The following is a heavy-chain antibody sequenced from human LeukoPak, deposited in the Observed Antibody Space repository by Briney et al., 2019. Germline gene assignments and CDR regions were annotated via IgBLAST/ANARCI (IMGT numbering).Heavy chain of an antibody. D-gene: IGHD6-13*01. V-gene: IGHV1-69*04. Sequence: SVKVSCKASGGTFSSYAISWVRQAPGQGLEWMGRIIPILGIANYAQKFQGRVTITADKSTSTAYMELSSLRSEDTAVYYCASRLYSSSRIFDYWGQGTLVTVSS. J-gene: IGHJ4*02. CDR2: IIPILGIA. CDR1: GGTFSSYA. CDR3: ASRLYSSSRIFDY.